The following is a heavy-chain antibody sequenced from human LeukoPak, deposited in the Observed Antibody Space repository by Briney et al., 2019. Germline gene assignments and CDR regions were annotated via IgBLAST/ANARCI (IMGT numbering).Heavy chain of an antibody. Sequence: SETLSLTCAVSGYSISSGYYWGWIRQPPGKGLEWIGSNYHSGSTYYNPSLKSRVTISVDTSKNQFSLKLSSVTAADTAVYYCARTRYYYDSSGYYWGVYYFDYWGQGTLVTVSS. J-gene: IGHJ4*02. CDR1: GYSISSGYY. V-gene: IGHV4-38-2*01. CDR2: NYHSGST. D-gene: IGHD3-22*01. CDR3: ARTRYYYDSSGYYWGVYYFDY.